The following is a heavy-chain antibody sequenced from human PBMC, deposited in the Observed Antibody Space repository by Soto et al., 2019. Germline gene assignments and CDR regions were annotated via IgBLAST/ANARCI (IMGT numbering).Heavy chain of an antibody. Sequence: PGGSLRLSCAASGFTFSSYGMHWVRQAPGKGLEWVAVISYDGSNKYYADSVKGRFTISRDNSKNTLYLQMNSLRAEDTAVYYCASRGVVRGWYGKYDQNFDYWGQGTLVTVSS. CDR2: ISYDGSNK. D-gene: IGHD6-19*01. CDR1: GFTFSSYG. V-gene: IGHV3-30*03. CDR3: ASRGVVRGWYGKYDQNFDY. J-gene: IGHJ4*02.